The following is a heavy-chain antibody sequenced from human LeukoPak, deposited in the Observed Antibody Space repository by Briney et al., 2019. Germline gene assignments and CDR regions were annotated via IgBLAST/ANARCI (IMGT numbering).Heavy chain of an antibody. J-gene: IGHJ5*02. D-gene: IGHD5-24*01. CDR3: ARHSPWGSLEMAP. CDR1: GGSISSYY. CDR2: IYYSGST. V-gene: IGHV4-59*08. Sequence: PSETLSLTCTVSGGSISSYYWSWIRQPPGKGLEWIGYIYYSGSTNYNPSLKSRVTISVDTSKNQFSLKLCSVTAADTAVYYCARHSPWGSLEMAPWGQGTLVTVSS.